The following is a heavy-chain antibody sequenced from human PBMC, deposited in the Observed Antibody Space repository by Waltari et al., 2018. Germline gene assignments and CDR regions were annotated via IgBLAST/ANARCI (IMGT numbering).Heavy chain of an antibody. V-gene: IGHV4-31*03. CDR2: IYYSGST. CDR3: ARVPEYCSSTTSCYGGGWFDP. J-gene: IGHJ5*02. CDR1: GGSISSGGYF. D-gene: IGHD2-2*01. Sequence: QVQLQESGPGLVKPSQTLSLTCTVSGGSISSGGYFWSWIRQHPGKGLEWVGYIYYSGSTYYNPSLKSRLTISVDTSKNQFSLTLSSVTAADTAIYYCARVPEYCSSTTSCYGGGWFDPWGQGTLVTVSS.